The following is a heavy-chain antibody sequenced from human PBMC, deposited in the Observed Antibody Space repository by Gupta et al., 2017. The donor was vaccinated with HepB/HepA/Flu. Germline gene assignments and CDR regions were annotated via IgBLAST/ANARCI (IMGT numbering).Heavy chain of an antibody. CDR2: IKSKTDGGTT. CDR1: GLR. CDR3: TTDALRGYDYDYFDY. J-gene: IGHJ4*02. V-gene: IGHV3-15*01. Sequence: EVQLVESGGGLVKPGGSLRLSCAASGLRMSWVRQAPGKGLEWVGRIKSKTDGGTTDYAAHVKGRFTISRDDSKNTLYLQMNSLKTEDTAVYYCTTDALRGYDYDYFDYWGQGTLVTVSS. D-gene: IGHD5-12*01.